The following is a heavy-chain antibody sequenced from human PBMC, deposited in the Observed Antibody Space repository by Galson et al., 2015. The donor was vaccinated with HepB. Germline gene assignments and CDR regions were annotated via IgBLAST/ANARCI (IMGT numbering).Heavy chain of an antibody. Sequence: SLRLSCAASGFTFSNYAMSWVRQAPGKGLEWVSGIIAGAVGTYYADSVKGRFTISRDNSKNTLYLQMSSLRAEDTAVYYCARDRGYCSGGSCFSGWFDPWGQGTLVTVSS. D-gene: IGHD2-15*01. CDR1: GFTFSNYA. CDR2: IIAGAVGT. V-gene: IGHV3-23*01. J-gene: IGHJ5*02. CDR3: ARDRGYCSGGSCFSGWFDP.